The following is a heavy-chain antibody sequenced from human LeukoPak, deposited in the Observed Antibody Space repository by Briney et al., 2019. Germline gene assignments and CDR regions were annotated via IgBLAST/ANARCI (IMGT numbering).Heavy chain of an antibody. V-gene: IGHV1-46*01. J-gene: IGHJ4*02. CDR1: GYTFTCYY. CDR2: INPSGGST. CDR3: ARQEQATASFDD. Sequence: ASVKVSCKASGYTFTCYYMHWVRQAPGQGLEWMGIINPSGGSTSYAQKFQGRVTMTRDMSTSTVYMELSSLRSEDTAVYYCARQEQATASFDDWGQGTLVTVSS. D-gene: IGHD1-26*01.